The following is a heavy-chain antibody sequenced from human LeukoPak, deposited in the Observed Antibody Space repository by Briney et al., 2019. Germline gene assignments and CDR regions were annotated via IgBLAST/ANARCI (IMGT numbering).Heavy chain of an antibody. Sequence: GASVKVSCKASGYTFTSYGISWVRQAPGQGLEWMGWISAYNGNTNYAQKLQGRATMTTDTSTSTAYMELRSLRSDDTAVYYCARVWANYYDSSGYYYSHGYWGQGTLVTVSS. CDR2: ISAYNGNT. J-gene: IGHJ4*02. D-gene: IGHD3-22*01. CDR1: GYTFTSYG. CDR3: ARVWANYYDSSGYYYSHGY. V-gene: IGHV1-18*01.